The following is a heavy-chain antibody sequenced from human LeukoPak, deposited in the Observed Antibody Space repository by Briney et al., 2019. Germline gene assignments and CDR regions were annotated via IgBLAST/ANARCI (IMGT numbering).Heavy chain of an antibody. J-gene: IGHJ4*02. CDR2: ISYDGSNK. D-gene: IGHD4-17*01. CDR3: AREGDYGDGFDY. CDR1: GFTFSSYA. V-gene: IGHV3-30*04. Sequence: GRSLTLSCAASGFTFSSYAMHWVRQAPGKGLEWVAVISYDGSNKYYADSVKGRFTISRDNSKNTLYLQMNSLRAEDTAVYYCAREGDYGDGFDYWGQGTLVTVSS.